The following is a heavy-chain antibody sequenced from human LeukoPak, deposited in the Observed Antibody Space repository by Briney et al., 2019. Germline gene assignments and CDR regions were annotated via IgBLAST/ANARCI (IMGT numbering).Heavy chain of an antibody. CDR3: ARVGYYDSRGIHPPTAFDI. D-gene: IGHD3-22*01. Sequence: SETLSLTCAVYGGSFSGYYWSWIRQPPGKGLEWIGEINHSGSTNYNPSLKSRVTISVDTSKNQFSLKLSSVTAADTAVYYCARVGYYDSRGIHPPTAFDIWGQGTMVTVSS. CDR1: GGSFSGYY. V-gene: IGHV4-34*01. CDR2: INHSGST. J-gene: IGHJ3*02.